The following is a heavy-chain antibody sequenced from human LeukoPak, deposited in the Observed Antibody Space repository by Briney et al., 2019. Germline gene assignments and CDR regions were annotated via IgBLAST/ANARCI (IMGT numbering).Heavy chain of an antibody. Sequence: SETLSLTCTVSGGSISSYYWSWIRQPPGKGLEWIGYIYYSGSTNYNPSLKSRVTISVDTSKNQLSLKLSSVTAADTAVYYCARGTVVVPAAVGDDAFDIWGQGTMVTVSS. V-gene: IGHV4-59*01. CDR2: IYYSGST. J-gene: IGHJ3*02. CDR3: ARGTVVVPAAVGDDAFDI. D-gene: IGHD2-2*01. CDR1: GGSISSYY.